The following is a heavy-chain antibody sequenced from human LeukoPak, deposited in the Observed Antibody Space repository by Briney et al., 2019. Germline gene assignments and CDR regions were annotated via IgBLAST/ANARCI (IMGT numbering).Heavy chain of an antibody. CDR2: IYYSGST. J-gene: IGHJ1*01. D-gene: IGHD3-22*01. V-gene: IGHV4-59*01. CDR3: ARGPYYDSSGYYSYFFQH. CDR1: GGSISSYY. Sequence: SETLSLTCTVSGGSISSYYWSWIRQPPGKGLEWIGYIYYSGSTNYNPSLKSRVTISVDTSKNQFSLKLSSVTAADTAVYYCARGPYYDSSGYYSYFFQHWGQGTLVTVSS.